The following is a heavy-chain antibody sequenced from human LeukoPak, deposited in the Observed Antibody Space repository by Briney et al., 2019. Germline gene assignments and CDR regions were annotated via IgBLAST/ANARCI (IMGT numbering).Heavy chain of an antibody. Sequence: GGSLRLSCAASGFTFSSHSMNWVRQAPGKGLEWVSSISSSSSYIYYADSVKGRFTISRDNAKNSLYLQMNSLRAEDTAVYYCARGEYSYGYEDAFDIWGQGTMVTVSS. CDR2: ISSSSSYI. D-gene: IGHD5-18*01. CDR1: GFTFSSHS. V-gene: IGHV3-21*01. J-gene: IGHJ3*02. CDR3: ARGEYSYGYEDAFDI.